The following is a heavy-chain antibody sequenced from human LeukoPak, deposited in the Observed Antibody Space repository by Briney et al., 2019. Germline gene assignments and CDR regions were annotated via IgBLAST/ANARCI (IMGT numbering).Heavy chain of an antibody. D-gene: IGHD3-22*01. Sequence: HPGGSLRLSCAASGFTFSSYWMSWVRQAPGKGLEWVANVKQDGSEKYYVDSVKGRFTISRDNAKNSLYLQMNSLRAEDTAVYYCARDLYRIVVVPHYFDYWGQGTLVTVSS. CDR1: GFTFSSYW. V-gene: IGHV3-7*01. J-gene: IGHJ4*02. CDR3: ARDLYRIVVVPHYFDY. CDR2: VKQDGSEK.